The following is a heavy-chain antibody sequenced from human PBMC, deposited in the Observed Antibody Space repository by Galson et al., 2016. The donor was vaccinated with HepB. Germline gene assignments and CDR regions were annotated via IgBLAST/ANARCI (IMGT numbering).Heavy chain of an antibody. Sequence: SLRLSCAASGFTFSSCAMNWVRQAPGKGLEWVAAISGSGGRTSYEDSVRGRFTISRDNSKNTLFLRMNSVGVEDTAVYFCAKSGFFGELDKWGQGTGVVVS. CDR2: ISGSGGRT. CDR3: AKSGFFGELDK. CDR1: GFTFSSCA. V-gene: IGHV3-23*01. D-gene: IGHD3-10*01. J-gene: IGHJ4*02.